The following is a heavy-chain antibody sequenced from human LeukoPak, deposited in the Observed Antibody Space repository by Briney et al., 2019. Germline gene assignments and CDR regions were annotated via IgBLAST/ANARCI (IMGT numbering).Heavy chain of an antibody. J-gene: IGHJ4*02. Sequence: ASVKVSCKASGYTFATYAMHWVRQAPGQRLEWMGWINVGNGNTKYSQKFQGRVTITRDTSASTVYMELSSLRSEDTAVYYCARDRDIVGAPPSDYWGQGTLVTVSS. CDR2: INVGNGNT. CDR1: GYTFATYA. CDR3: ARDRDIVGAPPSDY. D-gene: IGHD1-26*01. V-gene: IGHV1-3*01.